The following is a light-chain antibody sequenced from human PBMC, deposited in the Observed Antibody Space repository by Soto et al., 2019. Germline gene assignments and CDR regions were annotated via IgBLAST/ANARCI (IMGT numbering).Light chain of an antibody. CDR1: QSISRW. Sequence: DVQMTQSPSTLSASLVYRFTITCRASQSISRWLAWFQQKPGKAPKLLIYKASNLEDGVPTRFSGSGSGTEFTLTISSLQSEDFAVYYCQQYNNWPPITFGQATRLEI. CDR2: KAS. J-gene: IGKJ5*01. CDR3: QQYNNWPPIT. V-gene: IGKV1-5*03.